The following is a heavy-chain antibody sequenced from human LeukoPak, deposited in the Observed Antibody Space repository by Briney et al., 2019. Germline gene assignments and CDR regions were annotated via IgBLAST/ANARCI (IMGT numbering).Heavy chain of an antibody. CDR3: AKDGISGWPRGYFDY. J-gene: IGHJ4*02. Sequence: GGSLRLSCAASGFTFSSYGMYWVHQAPGKGLEWAAVISYDGSNEYYADSVKGRFTISRDNSKNTLYLQMNSLRAEDTAVYNCAKDGISGWPRGYFDYWGQGTLVTVSS. CDR1: GFTFSSYG. V-gene: IGHV3-30*18. CDR2: ISYDGSNE. D-gene: IGHD6-19*01.